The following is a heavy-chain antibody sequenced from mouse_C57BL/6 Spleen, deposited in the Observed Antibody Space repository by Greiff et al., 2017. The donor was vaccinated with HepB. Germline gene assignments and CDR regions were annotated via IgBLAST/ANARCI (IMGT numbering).Heavy chain of an antibody. CDR1: GYSITSGYY. J-gene: IGHJ3*01. Sequence: DVQLQESGPGLVKPSQSLSLTCSVTGYSITSGYYWNWIRQFPGNKLEWMGYISYDGSNNYNPSLKNRISITRDTSKNQFFLKLNSVTTEDTATYYCARDRDYYGTRFAYWGQGTLVTVSA. V-gene: IGHV3-6*01. CDR3: ARDRDYYGTRFAY. D-gene: IGHD1-1*01. CDR2: ISYDGSN.